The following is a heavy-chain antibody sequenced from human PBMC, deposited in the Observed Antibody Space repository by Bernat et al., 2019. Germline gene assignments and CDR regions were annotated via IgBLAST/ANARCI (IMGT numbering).Heavy chain of an antibody. CDR1: GFTFVDYT. CDR3: AKDYCGGDCYTYYYHGMDV. Sequence: EVQLVESGGVVVQPGGSLRLSCAASGFTFVDYTMHWVRQAPGKGLAWVFLISWDGGITYYADSVTGRFTISRDNSKNSLYLQMNSLRTEDTALYYCAKDYCGGDCYTYYYHGMDVWGQGTTVTVSS. J-gene: IGHJ6*02. V-gene: IGHV3-43*01. CDR2: ISWDGGIT. D-gene: IGHD2-21*02.